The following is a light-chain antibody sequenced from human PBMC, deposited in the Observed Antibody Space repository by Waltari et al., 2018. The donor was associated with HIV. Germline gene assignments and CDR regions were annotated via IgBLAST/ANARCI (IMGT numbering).Light chain of an antibody. J-gene: IGKJ2*01. CDR3: MQGSHWPYT. CDR2: KVF. V-gene: IGKV2-30*02. Sequence: DIVLTHSPLSLPDTLGQPAVISCRTSECLVHSDGYTFFIWFHPSPGQPPRRLIYKVFLRDSGVPDRISGSGSATEFTLKISRVEAEDVGIYYCMQGSHWPYTFGQGTKLEI. CDR1: ECLVHSDGYTF.